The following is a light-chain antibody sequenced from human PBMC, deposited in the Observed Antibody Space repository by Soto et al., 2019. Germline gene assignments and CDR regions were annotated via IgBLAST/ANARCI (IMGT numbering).Light chain of an antibody. CDR3: QQHSHWPPWT. CDR1: GKVRTF. Sequence: EVVLTQSPAPLSLSPGERATSSSRASGKVRTFVAWYQQKPGQAPRLLINGASNRATGIPARFSGSGSGTDFTLTISNLEPEDFAVYYCQQHSHWPPWTFGQGTRVEIQ. J-gene: IGKJ1*01. V-gene: IGKV3-11*01. CDR2: GAS.